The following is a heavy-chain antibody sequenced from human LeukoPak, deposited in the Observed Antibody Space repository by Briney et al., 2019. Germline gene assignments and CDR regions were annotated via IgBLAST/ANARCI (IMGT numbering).Heavy chain of an antibody. V-gene: IGHV3-9*01. CDR1: GFTFVDYA. D-gene: IGHD1-26*01. Sequence: AGGSLRLSCAASGFTFVDYAMHWARQAPGKGLEWVSGISWISGSIGYADSVKGRFTISRDNAKNSLYLQMNSLRAEDTALYYCAKDRLNSGSRPARLDYWGQGTLVTVSS. CDR2: ISWISGSI. J-gene: IGHJ4*02. CDR3: AKDRLNSGSRPARLDY.